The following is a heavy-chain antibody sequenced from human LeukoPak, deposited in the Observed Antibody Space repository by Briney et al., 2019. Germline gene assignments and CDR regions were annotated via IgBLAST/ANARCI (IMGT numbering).Heavy chain of an antibody. CDR2: IRNRANSYST. J-gene: IGHJ4*02. CDR3: AATVAGQNSFVY. Sequence: PGGSLRLSCATSGFTFSSYGMHWVRQAPGKGLEWVGRIRNRANSYSTQYAASVKGRFTVSRDDPQNSQYLQMNSLKTEDTAVYYCAATVAGQNSFVYWGQGTLVTVSS. CDR1: GFTFSSYG. D-gene: IGHD6-19*01. V-gene: IGHV3-72*01.